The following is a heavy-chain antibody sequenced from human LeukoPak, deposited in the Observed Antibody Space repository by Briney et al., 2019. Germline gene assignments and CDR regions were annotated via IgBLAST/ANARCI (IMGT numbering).Heavy chain of an antibody. D-gene: IGHD3-10*01. CDR2: IYYSGST. V-gene: IGHV4-31*03. Sequence: SETLSLTCTVSGGSISSGGYYWSWIRQHPGKGLEWIGYIYYSGSTYYNPSLKSRVTISVDTSKNQFSLKLSSVTAAVTAVYYCARYGSGSFDYWGQGTLVTVSS. J-gene: IGHJ4*02. CDR3: ARYGSGSFDY. CDR1: GGSISSGGYY.